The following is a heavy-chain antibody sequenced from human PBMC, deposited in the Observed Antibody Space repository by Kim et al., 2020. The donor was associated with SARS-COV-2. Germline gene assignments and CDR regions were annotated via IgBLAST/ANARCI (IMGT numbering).Heavy chain of an antibody. J-gene: IGHJ4*02. Sequence: GGSLRLSCAASGFAFSSHGMHWVRQAPGKRLEWVSVIWFDGDKKYYADSVKGRFTVSRDNSKNTLYLQMNSLRAEDTAVYYCARDQANWFDTSGYGDSWGQGTLVIVSS. V-gene: IGHV3-33*01. D-gene: IGHD3-22*01. CDR3: ARDQANWFDTSGYGDS. CDR2: IWFDGDKK. CDR1: GFAFSSHG.